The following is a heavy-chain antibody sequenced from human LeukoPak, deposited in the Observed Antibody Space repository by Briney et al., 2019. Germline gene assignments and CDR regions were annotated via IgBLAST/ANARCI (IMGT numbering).Heavy chain of an antibody. V-gene: IGHV1-18*01. J-gene: IGHJ4*02. Sequence: ASVKVSCKASGYTFTSYGISWVRQAPGQGLEWTGWISAYNGNTNYAQKLQGRVTMTTDTSTSTAYMELRSLRSDDTAVYYCARIVGYSSSWYYDYWGQGTLVTVSS. CDR2: ISAYNGNT. CDR1: GYTFTSYG. CDR3: ARIVGYSSSWYYDY. D-gene: IGHD6-13*01.